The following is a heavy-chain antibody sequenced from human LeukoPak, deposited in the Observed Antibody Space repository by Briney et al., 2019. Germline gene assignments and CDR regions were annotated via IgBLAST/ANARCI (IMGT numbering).Heavy chain of an antibody. V-gene: IGHV4-34*01. CDR1: GGSFSGYY. D-gene: IGHD2-2*01. Sequence: PSETLSLTCAVYGGSFSGYYWSWIRQPPGKGLEWIGEINHSGSTNYNPSLKSRVTISVDTSKNQFSLKLSSVTAADTAVYYCARFVVVPAAMRGGFDYWGQGTLVTVSS. CDR2: INHSGST. CDR3: ARFVVVPAAMRGGFDY. J-gene: IGHJ4*02.